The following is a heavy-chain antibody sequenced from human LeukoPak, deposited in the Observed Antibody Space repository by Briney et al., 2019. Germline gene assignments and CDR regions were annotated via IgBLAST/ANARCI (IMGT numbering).Heavy chain of an antibody. V-gene: IGHV4-34*01. CDR2: INHSGST. J-gene: IGHJ4*02. CDR1: GGSFSGYY. Sequence: PSQTLSLTCAVYGGSFSGYYWSWLRQPPGKGLEWIGEINHSGSTNYNPSLKSRVTISVDTSKNQFSLKLSSVTAADTAVYYCARGVTTVTTSQYYFDYWGQGTLVTVSS. D-gene: IGHD4-17*01. CDR3: ARGVTTVTTSQYYFDY.